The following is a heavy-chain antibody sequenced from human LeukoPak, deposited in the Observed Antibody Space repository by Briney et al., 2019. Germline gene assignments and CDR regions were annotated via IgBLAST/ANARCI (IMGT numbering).Heavy chain of an antibody. J-gene: IGHJ6*03. Sequence: ASVKVSSKASGYTFTSYDINWVRQATGQGLEWMGWMNPNSGNTGYAQKFQGRVTMTRNTSISTAYMELSSLRSEDTAVYYCARGVVIVPNYYYYMDVWGKGTTVTVSS. CDR3: ARGVVIVPNYYYYMDV. CDR2: MNPNSGNT. D-gene: IGHD2-21*01. CDR1: GYTFTSYD. V-gene: IGHV1-8*01.